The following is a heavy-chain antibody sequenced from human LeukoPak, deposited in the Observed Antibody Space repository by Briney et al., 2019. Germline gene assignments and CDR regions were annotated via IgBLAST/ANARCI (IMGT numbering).Heavy chain of an antibody. CDR1: GFTFSSYD. CDR3: ARGDFRDYYDSSGYVLGY. V-gene: IGHV3-13*01. D-gene: IGHD3-22*01. CDR2: IGTAGDT. Sequence: PGGSLRLSCAASGFTFSSYDMHWVRQATGKGLEWVSAIGTAGDTYYPGSVKGRFTISRENAKNSLYLQMNSLRAGDTAVYYCARGDFRDYYDSSGYVLGYWGQGTLVTVSS. J-gene: IGHJ4*02.